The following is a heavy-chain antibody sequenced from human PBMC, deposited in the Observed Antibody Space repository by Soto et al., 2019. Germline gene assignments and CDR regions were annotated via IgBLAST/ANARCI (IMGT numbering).Heavy chain of an antibody. J-gene: IGHJ4*02. Sequence: QVQLQESGPGLVKPSETLSLTCAVSRNPISSYYWSWIRQPPGKGLEWIGYISFTGTTDYNPSLKSRVTISGDTSRNQFSLRLSSVTAADTAMYYCARHSRRYTSGWYFDYWGQGTLITVSS. CDR3: ARHSRRYTSGWYFDY. CDR2: ISFTGTT. CDR1: RNPISSYY. D-gene: IGHD6-19*01. V-gene: IGHV4-59*08.